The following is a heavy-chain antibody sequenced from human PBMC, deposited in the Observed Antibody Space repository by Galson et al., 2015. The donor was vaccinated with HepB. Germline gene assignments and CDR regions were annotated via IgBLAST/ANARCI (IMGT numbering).Heavy chain of an antibody. J-gene: IGHJ3*02. V-gene: IGHV3-21*01. CDR3: ARGETGVIRYFDWLSPLGAFDI. D-gene: IGHD3-9*01. Sequence: SLRLSCAASGFTLSSYSMNWVRQAPGKGLEWVSSISSSSSYIYYADSVKGRFTISRDNAKNSLYLQMNSLRAEDTAVYYCARGETGVIRYFDWLSPLGAFDIWGQGTMVTVSS. CDR2: ISSSSSYI. CDR1: GFTLSSYS.